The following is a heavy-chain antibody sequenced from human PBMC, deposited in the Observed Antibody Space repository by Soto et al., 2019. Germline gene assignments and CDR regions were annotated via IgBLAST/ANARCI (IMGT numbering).Heavy chain of an antibody. CDR2: INSDGTRT. D-gene: IGHD1-26*01. CDR3: ARVATGGYDWFDP. V-gene: IGHV3-74*01. Sequence: EAQLVESGGDLVQPGGSLRLSCAASKFTFSNYWMHWVRQAPGKGLMWVSRINSDGTRTAYADSVKGRFTISRDNTKDTLFLYMDGLRAEDTAVYYCARVATGGYDWFDPWGQGTLVTVSS. CDR1: KFTFSNYW. J-gene: IGHJ5*02.